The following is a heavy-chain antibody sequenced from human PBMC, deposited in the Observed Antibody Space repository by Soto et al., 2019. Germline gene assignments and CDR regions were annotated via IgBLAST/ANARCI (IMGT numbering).Heavy chain of an antibody. V-gene: IGHV3-23*01. J-gene: IGHJ4*02. CDR2: IIGSGGST. D-gene: IGHD3-10*01. CDR3: AKEGSMVRGVRGEFDY. Sequence: EVQLLESGGGLVQPGGSLRLSCAASGFTFNSYAMSWVRQPPGKGLYWVSTIIGSGGSTYYADYVQGRFTISRDNSKNTLYLQMTSLRAEDTAVYYCAKEGSMVRGVRGEFDYWGQGTLVTVSS. CDR1: GFTFNSYA.